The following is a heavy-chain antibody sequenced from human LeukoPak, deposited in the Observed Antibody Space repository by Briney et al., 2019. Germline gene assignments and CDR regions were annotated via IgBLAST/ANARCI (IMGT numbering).Heavy chain of an antibody. V-gene: IGHV4-34*01. J-gene: IGHJ4*02. D-gene: IGHD3-22*01. CDR1: GGSFSGYC. Sequence: SETLSLTCAVYGGSFSGYCWSWIRQPPGKGLEWIGSIYYSGSTYYNPSLKSRVTISVDTSKNQFSLNLSSVTAADTAVYYCARLYYDSSGYYQICYFDYWGQGTLVTVSS. CDR2: IYYSGST. CDR3: ARLYYDSSGYYQICYFDY.